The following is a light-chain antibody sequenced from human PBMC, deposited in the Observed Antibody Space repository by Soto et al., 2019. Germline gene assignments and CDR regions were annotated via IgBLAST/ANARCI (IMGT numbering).Light chain of an antibody. J-gene: IGKJ4*01. V-gene: IGKV3D-20*01. CDR2: DGS. Sequence: EIVLTQSPATLSLSTGDRATLSCGASQSVRSSYVAWYQQKAGLAPRLLIYDGSSRASGIPNRFSGSGSGTDFTLTICRLEPEDFAVYYCQQYDTSAPLSFGGGTKVEMK. CDR3: QQYDTSAPLS. CDR1: QSVRSSY.